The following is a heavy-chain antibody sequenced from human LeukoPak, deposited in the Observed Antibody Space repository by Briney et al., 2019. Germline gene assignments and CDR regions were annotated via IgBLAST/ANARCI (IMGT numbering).Heavy chain of an antibody. CDR1: GGSIRSYY. CDR2: IYISGST. J-gene: IGHJ4*02. V-gene: IGHV4-4*07. Sequence: SETPSLTCTVSGGSIRSYYWSWVRQPAGKGLEWIGRIYISGSTNYNPTHKSPVTMSVDTSKHQFSLELSSVTAPDTAVYYCARDLDSYSSGWYPYTGGWYLDYWGQGTLVTVSS. D-gene: IGHD6-13*01. CDR3: ARDLDSYSSGWYPYTGGWYLDY.